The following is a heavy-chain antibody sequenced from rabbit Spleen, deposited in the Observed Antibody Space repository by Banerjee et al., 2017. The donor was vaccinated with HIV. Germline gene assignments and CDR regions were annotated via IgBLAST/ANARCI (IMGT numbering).Heavy chain of an antibody. J-gene: IGHJ4*01. CDR1: GFDFSSSYY. D-gene: IGHD7-1*01. CDR2: IYTGSSGNT. V-gene: IGHV1S45*01. CDR3: MRDWGSLTVNGYPGL. Sequence: QEQLVESGGGLVKPGASLTLTCRASGFDFSSSYYMCWVRQAPGKGLEWIACIYTGSSGNTYYASWAKGRFTITKTSSTTVTLQMTSLTAAEMATYFCMRDWGSLTVNGYPGLWGPGTLVTVS.